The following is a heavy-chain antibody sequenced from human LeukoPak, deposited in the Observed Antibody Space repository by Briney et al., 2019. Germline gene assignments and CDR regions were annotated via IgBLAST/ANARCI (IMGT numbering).Heavy chain of an antibody. CDR1: GVSVSSGSYY. CDR2: IYYSGST. CDR3: ARLNYYDSSGYPYFDY. D-gene: IGHD3-22*01. J-gene: IGHJ4*02. Sequence: SSETLSLTCTVSGVSVSSGSYYWSWIRQPPGKGLEWIGYIYYSGSTNYNPSLKSRVTISVDTSKNQFSLKLSSVTAADTAVYYCARLNYYDSSGYPYFDYWGQGTLVTVSS. V-gene: IGHV4-61*01.